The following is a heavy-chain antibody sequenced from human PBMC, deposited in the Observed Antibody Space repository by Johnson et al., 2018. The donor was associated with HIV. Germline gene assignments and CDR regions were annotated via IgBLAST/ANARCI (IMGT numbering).Heavy chain of an antibody. V-gene: IGHV3-30*02. D-gene: IGHD3-3*01. Sequence: VQLVESGGGVVQPGGSLRLSCAASGFTFSSYGMHWVRQAPGKGLEWVAFIRYDGSNKYYADSVKGRFTISRDNSKNALYLQMNSLRTEDTAMYYCAKTIFGVVSDALDIWGQGTMVIVSS. J-gene: IGHJ3*02. CDR3: AKTIFGVVSDALDI. CDR2: IRYDGSNK. CDR1: GFTFSSYG.